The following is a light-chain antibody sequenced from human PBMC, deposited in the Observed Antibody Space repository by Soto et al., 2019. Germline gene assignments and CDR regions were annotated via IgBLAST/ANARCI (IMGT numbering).Light chain of an antibody. Sequence: EIVLTQSPATLSLSPGERATLSCRASQSVSSYLAWFQQRPGQAPRLLIYDASNRATGIPARFSGSGSGTDFTLAISSLEPEDFALYYCQQRSAWPLTFGGGTKVEIK. CDR1: QSVSSY. V-gene: IGKV3-11*01. CDR2: DAS. J-gene: IGKJ4*01. CDR3: QQRSAWPLT.